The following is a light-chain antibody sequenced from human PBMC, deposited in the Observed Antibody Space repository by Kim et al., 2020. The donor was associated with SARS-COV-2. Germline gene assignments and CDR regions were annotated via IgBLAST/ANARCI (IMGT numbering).Light chain of an antibody. V-gene: IGLV3-19*01. CDR3: NSRDKNKNVL. Sequence: VALGQTVRITCQGDSLRSYYATWYQQKPGQAPIVVIYGKNNRPSGIPDRFSGSSSGNTASLTITGTQAGDEADYYCNSRDKNKNVLFGGGTKLTVL. CDR1: SLRSYY. CDR2: GKN. J-gene: IGLJ2*01.